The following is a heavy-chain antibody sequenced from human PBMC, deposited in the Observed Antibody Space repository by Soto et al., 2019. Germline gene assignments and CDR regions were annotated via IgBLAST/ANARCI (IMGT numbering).Heavy chain of an antibody. J-gene: IGHJ3*02. V-gene: IGHV4-30-2*01. CDR3: ARVPRSDAFDI. D-gene: IGHD6-6*01. CDR2: IYHSGST. Sequence: PSETLSLTCAVSGGSMSSGGYSWSWIRQPPGKGLEWIGYIYHSGSTYYNPSLKSRVTISVDRSKNQFSLKLSSVTAADTAVYYCARVPRSDAFDIWGQGTMVTVSS. CDR1: GGSMSSGGYS.